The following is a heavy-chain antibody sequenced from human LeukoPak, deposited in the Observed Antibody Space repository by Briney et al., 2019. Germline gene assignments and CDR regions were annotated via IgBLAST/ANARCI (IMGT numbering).Heavy chain of an antibody. CDR1: GYTFTGYY. D-gene: IGHD3-3*01. V-gene: IGHV1-2*02. CDR3: ARAITIFGVVIAALDL. CDR2: INHKSGGT. Sequence: ASVKVSCKASGYTFTGYYMHWVRQSPGQGLEWMGWINHKSGGTNYAQKFQGGVTMTRDKSNSTDYMELSRLRSDDTAVYYCARAITIFGVVIAALDLGGKGTLVTVSS. J-gene: IGHJ4*02.